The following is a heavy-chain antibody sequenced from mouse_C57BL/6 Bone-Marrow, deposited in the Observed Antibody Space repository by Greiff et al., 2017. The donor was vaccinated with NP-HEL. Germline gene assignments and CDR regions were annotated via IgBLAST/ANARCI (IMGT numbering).Heavy chain of an antibody. CDR3: ARSRLLYYYGSSYCYWYFDV. CDR2: IDPSDSYT. J-gene: IGHJ1*03. Sequence: VQLQQPGAELVMPGASVKLSCKASGYTFTSYWMHWVKQRPGQGLEWIGEIDPSDSYTNYNQKFKGKSTLTVDKSSSTAYMQLSSLTSEDSAVYYCARSRLLYYYGSSYCYWYFDVWGTGTTVTVSS. D-gene: IGHD1-1*01. CDR1: GYTFTSYW. V-gene: IGHV1-69*01.